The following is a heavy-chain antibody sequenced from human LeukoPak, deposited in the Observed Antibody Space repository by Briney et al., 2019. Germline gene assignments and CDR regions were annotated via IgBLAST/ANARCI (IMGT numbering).Heavy chain of an antibody. CDR1: GFTFSSYA. J-gene: IGHJ6*03. CDR2: ISYDGSNK. D-gene: IGHD2-2*01. Sequence: GGSLRLSCAASGFTFSSYAMHWVRQAPGKGLEWVAVISYDGSNKYYADSVKGRFTISRDNSKNTLYLQMNSLRAEDTAVYYCARGGEYCNSTSCYYYYYYMDVWGKGTTVTVSS. V-gene: IGHV3-30-3*01. CDR3: ARGGEYCNSTSCYYYYYYMDV.